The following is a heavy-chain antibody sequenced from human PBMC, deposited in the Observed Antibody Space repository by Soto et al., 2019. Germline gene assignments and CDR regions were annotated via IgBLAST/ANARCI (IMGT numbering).Heavy chain of an antibody. V-gene: IGHV5-10-1*01. CDR1: GYSFTSYW. CDR2: IDPSDSYT. Sequence: GESLKISCKGSGYSFTSYWISWVRQMPGKGLEWMGRIDPSDSYTNYSPSFQGHVTISADKSISTAYLQWSSLKASDTAMYYCARPGTTSSGYYYYGMDVWGQGTTVTVSS. J-gene: IGHJ6*02. CDR3: ARPGTTSSGYYYYGMDV. D-gene: IGHD1-7*01.